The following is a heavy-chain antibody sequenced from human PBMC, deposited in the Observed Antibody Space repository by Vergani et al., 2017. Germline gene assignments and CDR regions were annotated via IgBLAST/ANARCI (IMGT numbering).Heavy chain of an antibody. CDR2: ISYDGSNK. CDR1: GFPFSTYG. CDR3: AKDPSSPTVTSDYYYYYGMDV. D-gene: IGHD4-11*01. V-gene: IGHV3-30*18. J-gene: IGHJ6*02. Sequence: QVQLVESGGGVVQPGRSLRLSCAPSGFPFSTYGMHWVRQAPGRGLEWVAVISYDGSNKYYADSVKGRFTISRDNSKNTLYLQMTSLRAEDTAVYYCAKDPSSPTVTSDYYYYYGMDVWGQGTTVTVSS.